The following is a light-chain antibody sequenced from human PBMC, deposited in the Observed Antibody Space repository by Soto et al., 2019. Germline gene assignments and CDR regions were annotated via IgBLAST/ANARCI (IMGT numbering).Light chain of an antibody. J-gene: IGKJ3*01. CDR1: PSVSSSY. CDR3: QQYGSSSFT. V-gene: IGKV3-20*01. CDR2: GAS. Sequence: IVLTQSPGTLSFSPGERATLSCRASPSVSSSYLAWYQQKPGQAPRLLIYGASSRATSIPDRFSGSGSGTDFTLTIRIREPEDVAVYYCQQYGSSSFTFRPGTKVDIK.